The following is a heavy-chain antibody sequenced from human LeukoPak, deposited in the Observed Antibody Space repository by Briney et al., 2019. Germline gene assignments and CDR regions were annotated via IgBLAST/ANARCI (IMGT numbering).Heavy chain of an antibody. CDR1: GFTFNKNW. CDR3: AELGITMIGGV. V-gene: IGHV3-48*01. Sequence: TGGSLRLSCVASGFTFNKNWMTWVRQAPGKGLEWVSYISSSSSTIYYADSVKGRFTISRDNAKNSLYLQMNSLRAEDTAVYYCAELGITMIGGVWGKGTTVTISS. CDR2: ISSSSSTI. J-gene: IGHJ6*04. D-gene: IGHD3-10*02.